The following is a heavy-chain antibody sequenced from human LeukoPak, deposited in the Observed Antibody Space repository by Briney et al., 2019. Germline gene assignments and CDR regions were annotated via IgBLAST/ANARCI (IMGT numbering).Heavy chain of an antibody. Sequence: GGSLRLSCAASGFTFSSCWMHWVRQDPGKGLVWVARINSDGSSTSYADSVKGRFTISRDNAKNTLYLQMNSLRAEDTAVYYCARRTDQNIVTPASYFDYWGQGTLVTVSS. D-gene: IGHD2/OR15-2a*01. V-gene: IGHV3-74*01. J-gene: IGHJ4*02. CDR3: ARRTDQNIVTPASYFDY. CDR1: GFTFSSCW. CDR2: INSDGSST.